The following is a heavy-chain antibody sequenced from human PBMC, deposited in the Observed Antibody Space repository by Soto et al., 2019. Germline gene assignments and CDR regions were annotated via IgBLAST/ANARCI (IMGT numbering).Heavy chain of an antibody. J-gene: IGHJ4*02. D-gene: IGHD3-3*01. CDR1: GFTFSSYA. V-gene: IGHV3-23*01. Sequence: VQLLEAGGGLVQPGGSLRLSCAASGFTFSSYAMSWVRQAPGKRLEWVSAISGSGGRTYYADSVKGRFTISRDNSKNTLYLQMNSLRAEDTDVYYCAKEGDFWSGSNSFDYWGQGTLVTVSS. CDR3: AKEGDFWSGSNSFDY. CDR2: ISGSGGRT.